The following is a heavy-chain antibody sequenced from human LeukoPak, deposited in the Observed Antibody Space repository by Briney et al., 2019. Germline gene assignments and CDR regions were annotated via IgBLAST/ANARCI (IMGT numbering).Heavy chain of an antibody. V-gene: IGHV1-2*02. CDR2: INPNSCGT. D-gene: IGHD3-9*01. CDR1: GYTFNRYY. Sequence: ASVKVSCKASGYTFNRYYIHWVRQAPGKGLEWMGWINPNSCGTNYAQKFQGRVTITRDPSISTAYMELSRLRSNATAVYYCARDSAPTDILTGPPGGHYYYGMDVWGQGTTVTVSS. J-gene: IGHJ6*02. CDR3: ARDSAPTDILTGPPGGHYYYGMDV.